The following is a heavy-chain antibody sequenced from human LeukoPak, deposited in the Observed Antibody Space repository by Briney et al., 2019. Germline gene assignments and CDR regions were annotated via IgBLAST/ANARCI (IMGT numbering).Heavy chain of an antibody. D-gene: IGHD6-19*01. V-gene: IGHV4-59*01. Sequence: SETLSLTCTVSGGSISSYYWSWIRQPPGKGLEWIGYIYYSGSTNYNPSLKSRVTISVDTSKNQFSLKLSSVTAADTAVYYCARSEQWLARGFEYWGQGTLVTVSS. CDR2: IYYSGST. CDR1: GGSISSYY. CDR3: ARSEQWLARGFEY. J-gene: IGHJ4*02.